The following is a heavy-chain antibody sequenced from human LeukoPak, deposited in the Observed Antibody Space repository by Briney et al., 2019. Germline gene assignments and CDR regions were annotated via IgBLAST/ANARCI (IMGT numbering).Heavy chain of an antibody. J-gene: IGHJ4*02. CDR3: ARSPVLDRNDWSFAD. CDR2: SYSGGDT. D-gene: IGHD1-1*01. V-gene: IGHV3-53*01. CDR1: GFTVSRNY. Sequence: GGSLRLSCAASGFTVSRNYMSWVRQAPGKGLEWVSVSYSGGDTYYPDSVKGRFTVSRDNPKNSVYLQMNSLRAEDTAVYFCARSPVLDRNDWSFADWGQGTLVTVSS.